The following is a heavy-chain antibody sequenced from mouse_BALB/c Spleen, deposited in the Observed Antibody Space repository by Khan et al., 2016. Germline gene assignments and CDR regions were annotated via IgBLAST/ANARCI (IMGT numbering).Heavy chain of an antibody. J-gene: IGHJ4*01. CDR2: IYPGDGDT. CDR3: ARAYDYYYAMYY. CDR1: GYTFTSYW. V-gene: IGHV1-87*01. D-gene: IGHD2-4*01. Sequence: QVQLKQSGAELARPGASVKLSCKASGYTFTSYWMHWVKQRPGQGLEWIGAIYPGDGDTRYTQKFKGKATLTADKSSSTAYMQLSSLASEDSAALYCARAYDYYYAMYYGGQGTSVTVSS.